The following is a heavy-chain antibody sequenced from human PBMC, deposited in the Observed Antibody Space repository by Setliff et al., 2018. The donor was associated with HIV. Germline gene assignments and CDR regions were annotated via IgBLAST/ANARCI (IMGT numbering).Heavy chain of an antibody. CDR1: GGSISSSSYY. CDR3: ARLIDVRIFDY. CDR2: INHSGST. J-gene: IGHJ4*02. Sequence: SETLSLTCTVSGGSISSSSYYWSWIRQPPGKGLEWIGEINHSGSTNYNPSLKSRVTISVDTSKNQFSLNLKSVTAADTAVYYCARLIDVRIFDYWGQGTLVTVSS. V-gene: IGHV4-39*07.